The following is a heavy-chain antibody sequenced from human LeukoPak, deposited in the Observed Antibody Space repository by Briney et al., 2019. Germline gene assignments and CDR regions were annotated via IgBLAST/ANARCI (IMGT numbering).Heavy chain of an antibody. V-gene: IGHV1-24*01. J-gene: IGHJ3*02. CDR2: FDPEDGET. Sequence: ASVKVSCKVSGYTFTELSMHWVRQAPGKGLEWMGGFDPEDGETIYAQKFQGRVTMTEDTSTDTAYMELSSLRSEDTAVYYCAITYCGGDCPTYDAFDIWGQGTMVTVSS. D-gene: IGHD2-21*02. CDR1: GYTFTELS. CDR3: AITYCGGDCPTYDAFDI.